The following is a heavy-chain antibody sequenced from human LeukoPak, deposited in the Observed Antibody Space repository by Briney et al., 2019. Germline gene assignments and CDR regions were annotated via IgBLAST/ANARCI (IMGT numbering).Heavy chain of an antibody. CDR3: ARAHYYDSSFDY. D-gene: IGHD3-22*01. CDR2: IYYSGST. J-gene: IGHJ4*02. Sequence: SETLSLTCTVSGGSTSSDSYYWGWIRQPPGKGLEWIGYIYYSGSTYYNPSLKSRVTISVDTSKNQFSLKLSSVTAADTAVYYCARAHYYDSSFDYWGQGTLVTVSS. CDR1: GGSTSSDSYY. V-gene: IGHV4-31*03.